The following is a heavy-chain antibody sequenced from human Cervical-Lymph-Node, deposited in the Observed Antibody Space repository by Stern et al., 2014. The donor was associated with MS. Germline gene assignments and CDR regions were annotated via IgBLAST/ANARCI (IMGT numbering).Heavy chain of an antibody. D-gene: IGHD2-15*01. V-gene: IGHV2-70*01. Sequence: QVTLKESGPALVKPTQTLTLTCTFSGFSLSTSGMCVSWIRQPPGKALEWLALIGWDDDKYYSTSLKTRLTISKDTSKNQVVLTMTNMDPVDTATYYCARMYSYCSGGSCYGWFDPWGQGTLVTVSS. CDR1: GFSLSTSGMC. CDR3: ARMYSYCSGGSCYGWFDP. J-gene: IGHJ5*02. CDR2: IGWDDDK.